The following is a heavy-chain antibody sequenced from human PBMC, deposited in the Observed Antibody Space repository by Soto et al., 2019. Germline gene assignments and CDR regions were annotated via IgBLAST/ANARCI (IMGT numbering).Heavy chain of an antibody. Sequence: QVQLVQSGAEVKKPGASVKVSCKASGYTFTGYYMHWVRQAPGQVLEWMGWINPNSGGTNYAQKCQGWVTMTRDTSISTAYMELSRLRSDDTAVYYCAREANRSYLGGHWFDPWGQGTLVTVSS. CDR1: GYTFTGYY. CDR3: AREANRSYLGGHWFDP. CDR2: INPNSGGT. D-gene: IGHD3-16*02. V-gene: IGHV1-2*04. J-gene: IGHJ5*02.